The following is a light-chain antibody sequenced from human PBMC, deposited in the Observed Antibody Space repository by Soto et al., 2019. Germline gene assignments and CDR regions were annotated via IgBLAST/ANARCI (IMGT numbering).Light chain of an antibody. CDR2: DVS. J-gene: IGKJ4*01. V-gene: IGKV3-20*01. CDR1: QSVRNNY. CDR3: QQYGSTPLT. Sequence: EIVLTQSPGTLSSSPGERATLSCRASQSVRNNYLAWYQQKPGKHPRFLIYDVSTRAAGIPDRFSDSGSGTDFTLTICRLEPEDFAVYYCQQYGSTPLTFGGGTKVDIK.